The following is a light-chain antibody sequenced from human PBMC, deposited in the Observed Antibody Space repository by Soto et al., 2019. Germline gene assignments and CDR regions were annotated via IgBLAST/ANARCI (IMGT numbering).Light chain of an antibody. Sequence: EIVLTQSPGTLSLSPGERATLSCRASQSVSSSYLAWYQQKPGQAPRLLIYGTSSRATAIPDRFSGSGSGTDFTLTISRLEPEDFAVYYCQQYGNSSWTFGQGPKVEIQ. CDR2: GTS. CDR3: QQYGNSSWT. J-gene: IGKJ1*01. V-gene: IGKV3-20*01. CDR1: QSVSSSY.